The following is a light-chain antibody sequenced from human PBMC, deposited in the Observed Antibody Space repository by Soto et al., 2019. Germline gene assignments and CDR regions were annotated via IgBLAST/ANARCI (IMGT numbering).Light chain of an antibody. CDR1: QYINTR. CDR2: QTS. Sequence: EIVLTQSPATLSSFPGDRVTLSCRASQYINTRLAWYQHRPGQAPRLLIYQTSIRAAGIPERFSGSGSGTDFTLTISRLEPEDFAVYYCQHYGSSRTFGQGTKVDIK. V-gene: IGKV3-20*01. J-gene: IGKJ1*01. CDR3: QHYGSSRT.